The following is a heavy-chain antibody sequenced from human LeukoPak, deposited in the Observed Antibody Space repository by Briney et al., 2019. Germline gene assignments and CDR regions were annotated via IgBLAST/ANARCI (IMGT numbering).Heavy chain of an antibody. CDR3: ARVRLRLPDAFDI. Sequence: PGGSLRLSCAASGFTFSSYSMNWVRQAPGKGLEWVSSISSSSSYIYYADSVKGRFTISRDNAKNSLYLQMNSLRAEDTAVYYCARVRLRLPDAFDIWGQGTMVTVSS. CDR2: ISSSSSYI. CDR1: GFTFSSYS. V-gene: IGHV3-21*01. J-gene: IGHJ3*02. D-gene: IGHD5-12*01.